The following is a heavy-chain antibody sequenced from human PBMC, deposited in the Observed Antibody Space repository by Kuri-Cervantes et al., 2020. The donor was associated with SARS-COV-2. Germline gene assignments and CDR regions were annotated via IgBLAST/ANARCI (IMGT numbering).Heavy chain of an antibody. J-gene: IGHJ6*02. CDR3: VKRNSGYLGTYYYYYGMDV. V-gene: IGHV3-48*03. CDR1: GFTFSSYE. Sequence: GGSLRLSCAASGFTFSSYEMNWVRQAPGKGLEWVSYISSSGRTIYYADSMKGRFTISRDNSKNTLYLQMSSLRAEDTAEYYCVKRNSGYLGTYYYYYGMDVWGQGTTVTVSS. D-gene: IGHD5-12*01. CDR2: ISSSGRTI.